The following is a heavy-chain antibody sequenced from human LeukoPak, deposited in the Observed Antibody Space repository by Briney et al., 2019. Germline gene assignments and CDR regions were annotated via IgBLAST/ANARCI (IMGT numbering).Heavy chain of an antibody. V-gene: IGHV4-39*07. D-gene: IGHD1-26*01. Sequence: SETLSLTCTVSGGSISSSSYYWGWIRQPPGKGLEWIGSIYYSGSTYYNPSLKSRVTISVDTSKSQFSLKLSSVTAADTAVYYCARDLVGATTTWGQGTLVTVSS. CDR3: ARDLVGATTT. CDR1: GGSISSSSYY. CDR2: IYYSGST. J-gene: IGHJ5*02.